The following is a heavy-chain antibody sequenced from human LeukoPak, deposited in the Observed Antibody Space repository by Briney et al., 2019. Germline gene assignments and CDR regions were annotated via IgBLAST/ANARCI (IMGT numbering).Heavy chain of an antibody. V-gene: IGHV1-2*02. CDR2: INPNIGDA. CDR1: GYTFTGYF. CDR3: ARMDLDGGDSIGFDS. J-gene: IGHJ5*01. D-gene: IGHD2-21*02. Sequence: ASVEVSCRASGYTFTGYFMHWVRRAPGQGREWMGGINPNIGDASYAEEFEGRVTMTRDRSINTAYMELSRLPSDDTAVYSCARMDLDGGDSIGFDSWGQGTLVTVSS.